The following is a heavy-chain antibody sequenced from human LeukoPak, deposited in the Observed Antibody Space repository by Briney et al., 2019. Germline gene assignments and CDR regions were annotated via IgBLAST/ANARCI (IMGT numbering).Heavy chain of an antibody. Sequence: GGSLRISCAASGFTVSSNYMSWVRQAPGKGLEWVSVIYSGGSTYYADSVKGRFTISRDNSKNTLYLQMNSLRAEDTAVYYCARERRFAPSNWFDPWGQGTLVTVSS. CDR3: ARERRFAPSNWFDP. V-gene: IGHV3-53*01. D-gene: IGHD3-3*01. CDR1: GFTVSSNY. J-gene: IGHJ5*02. CDR2: IYSGGST.